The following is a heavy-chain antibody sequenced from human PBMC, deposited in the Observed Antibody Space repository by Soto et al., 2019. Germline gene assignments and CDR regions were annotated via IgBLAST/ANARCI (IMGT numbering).Heavy chain of an antibody. CDR2: ISSSSSYI. D-gene: IGHD3-22*01. J-gene: IGHJ4*02. Sequence: EVQLVESGGGLVKPGGSLRLSCAASGFTFSSYSMNWVRQAPGKGLEWVSSISSSSSYIYYADSVKGRFTISRDNAKNSLYLQMNSLRAEDTAVYYCAREGYYYDSSGYYLYYFDYWGQGTLVTVSS. V-gene: IGHV3-21*01. CDR1: GFTFSSYS. CDR3: AREGYYYDSSGYYLYYFDY.